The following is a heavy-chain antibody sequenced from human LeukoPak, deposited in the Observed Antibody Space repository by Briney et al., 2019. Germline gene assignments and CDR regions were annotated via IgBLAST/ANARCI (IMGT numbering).Heavy chain of an antibody. V-gene: IGHV1-46*01. CDR2: INPSAGST. Sequence: GASVKVSCKASGYTFTSYYMHWVRQAPGQGLEWMGVINPSAGSTSYAPKFQGRVTMTRDTSTSTVYIELSSLRSEDTAVYYCARDFPSIVGATSGLHWFDPWGQGTLVTVSS. D-gene: IGHD1-26*01. J-gene: IGHJ5*02. CDR3: ARDFPSIVGATSGLHWFDP. CDR1: GYTFTSYY.